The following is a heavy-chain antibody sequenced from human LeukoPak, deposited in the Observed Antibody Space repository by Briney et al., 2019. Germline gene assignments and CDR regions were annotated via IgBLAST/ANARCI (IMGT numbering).Heavy chain of an antibody. CDR3: APIGAGY. J-gene: IGHJ4*02. CDR2: ISYDGSNN. D-gene: IGHD4/OR15-4a*01. V-gene: IGHV3-30*03. Sequence: GGSLRLSCAASGFTFSSYGMHWVRQAPGKGLEWVAVISYDGSNNYYADSVKGRFTISRDNSKNTLYLQMNSLRAEDTAVYYCAPIGAGYWGQGTLVTVS. CDR1: GFTFSSYG.